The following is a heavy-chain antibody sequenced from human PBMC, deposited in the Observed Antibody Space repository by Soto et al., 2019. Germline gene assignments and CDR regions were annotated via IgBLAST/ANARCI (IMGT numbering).Heavy chain of an antibody. Sequence: QAQLVQSGAEVKQPGASVKVSCKASGYTFTSYGVTWVRQAPGQGLECMGWISGYNGNTNYAQKFQGRVTMTTDTYTRTAYMELRSLRYDYTAMYYCARDRRELRPGIYYGMDVWGQGTTVTVSS. CDR2: ISGYNGNT. D-gene: IGHD1-26*01. J-gene: IGHJ6*02. V-gene: IGHV1-18*04. CDR1: GYTFTSYG. CDR3: ARDRRELRPGIYYGMDV.